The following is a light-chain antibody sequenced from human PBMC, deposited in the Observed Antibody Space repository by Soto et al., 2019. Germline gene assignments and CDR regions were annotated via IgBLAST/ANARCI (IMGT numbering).Light chain of an antibody. CDR2: DVS. J-gene: IGLJ1*01. CDR3: GSYAGSYTSYV. CDR1: SSDVGGYNY. Sequence: QSVLTQPRSVSGSPGQSVPISCTGTSSDVGGYNYVSWYQQHPGKAPKLMIYDVSKRPSGVPDRFSGSKSGNTASLTISGLQAEDEADYYCGSYAGSYTSYVFGTGTKLTVL. V-gene: IGLV2-11*01.